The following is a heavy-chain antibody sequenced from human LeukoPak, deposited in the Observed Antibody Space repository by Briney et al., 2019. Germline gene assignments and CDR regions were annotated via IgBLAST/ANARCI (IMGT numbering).Heavy chain of an antibody. CDR2: IYNTGST. CDR3: ARGSDDYYYYYYMDV. V-gene: IGHV4-59*01. Sequence: SETLSLTCTVSGGSISRYYWSWIRQPPGKGLEWIGYIYNTGSTNCNPSLKSRVIISVDTSKNQFSLKLASVTAADTAVYYCARGSDDYYYYYYMDVWGKGTTVTVSS. J-gene: IGHJ6*03. CDR1: GGSISRYY.